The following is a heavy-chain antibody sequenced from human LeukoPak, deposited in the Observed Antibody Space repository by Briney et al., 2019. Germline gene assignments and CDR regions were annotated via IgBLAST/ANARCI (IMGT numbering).Heavy chain of an antibody. CDR3: ANLSNFPG. Sequence: GGSLRLSCAASGFTFDDYAMHWVRQAPGKGLEWVSLISWNGGSTYYADSVKGRFTISRDNSKNYLYLQMNSLRAEDTALYYCANLSNFPGWGQGTMVTVSS. J-gene: IGHJ3*01. CDR2: ISWNGGST. V-gene: IGHV3-43D*03. D-gene: IGHD2-2*01. CDR1: GFTFDDYA.